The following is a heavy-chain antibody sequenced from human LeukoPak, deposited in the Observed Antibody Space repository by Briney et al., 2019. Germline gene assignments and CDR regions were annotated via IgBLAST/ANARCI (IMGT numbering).Heavy chain of an antibody. D-gene: IGHD2-21*02. Sequence: SETLSLTCTVSGVSTSTFYWSWFRQPAGKGLEWIGCVYKDGRTDYNPSLKSRVTMSVDPSRNQLSLSLTSLAAADTAVYFCARDLTARGSRDNRFDPWGQGTLVTVSS. V-gene: IGHV4-4*07. CDR3: ARDLTARGSRDNRFDP. CDR1: GVSTSTFY. J-gene: IGHJ5*02. CDR2: VYKDGRT.